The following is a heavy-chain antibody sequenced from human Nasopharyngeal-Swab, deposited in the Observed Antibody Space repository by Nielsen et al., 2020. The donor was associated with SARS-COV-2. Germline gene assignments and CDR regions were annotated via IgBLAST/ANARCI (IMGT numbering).Heavy chain of an antibody. J-gene: IGHJ6*03. D-gene: IGHD5-18*01. CDR3: ARGNTAMVTDYYYYMDV. CDR1: GFTFSSYG. V-gene: IGHV3-33*01. Sequence: GESLKISCAASGFTFSSYGMHWVRQAPSKGLEWVAVLWYDGSNKYYADSVKGRFTISRDNSKNTLYLQMNSLRAEDTAVYYCARGNTAMVTDYYYYMDVWGKGTTVTVSS. CDR2: LWYDGSNK.